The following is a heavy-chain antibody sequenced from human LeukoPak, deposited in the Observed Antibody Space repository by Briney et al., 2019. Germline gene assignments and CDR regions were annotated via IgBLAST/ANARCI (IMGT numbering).Heavy chain of an antibody. V-gene: IGHV4-39*01. CDR1: GGSISRSSYY. D-gene: IGHD4-17*01. J-gene: IGHJ5*02. CDR3: ARHDYGDYGGLDP. Sequence: PSETLSLTCTVSGGSISRSSYYWGWIRQPTGKGLEWIGSIYSSGSTYYNPSLKSRVTISLDTSKNQFSLKMTSVTAADTAVYYCARHDYGDYGGLDPWGQGTLVTVST. CDR2: IYSSGST.